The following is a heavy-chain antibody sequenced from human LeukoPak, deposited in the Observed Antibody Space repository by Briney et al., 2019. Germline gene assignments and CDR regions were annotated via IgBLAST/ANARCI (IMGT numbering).Heavy chain of an antibody. CDR2: IYYSGST. CDR1: GGSISSSSYY. D-gene: IGHD3-22*01. Sequence: SETLSLTCTVSGGSISSSSYYWGWIRQPPGKGLEWIRSIYYSGSTYYNPSLKSRVTISVDTSKNQFSLKLSSVTAADTAVYYCARQVESGYDSSGYYVNYFDYWGQGTLVTVSS. CDR3: ARQVESGYDSSGYYVNYFDY. V-gene: IGHV4-39*01. J-gene: IGHJ4*02.